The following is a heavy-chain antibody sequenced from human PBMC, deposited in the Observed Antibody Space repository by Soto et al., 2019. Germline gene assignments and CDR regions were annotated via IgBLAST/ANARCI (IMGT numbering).Heavy chain of an antibody. CDR2: IKQDGSEK. V-gene: IGHV3-7*01. CDR3: ARDLPYYDFWSGGHYYYYYMDV. J-gene: IGHJ6*03. Sequence: EVQLVESGGGLVQPGGSLRLSCAASGFTFSSYWMSWVRQAPGKGLEWVANIKQDGSEKYYVDSVKGRFTISRDNAKNSLYLHMNSLRAEDTAVYYCARDLPYYDFWSGGHYYYYYMDVWGKGTTVTVSS. CDR1: GFTFSSYW. D-gene: IGHD3-3*01.